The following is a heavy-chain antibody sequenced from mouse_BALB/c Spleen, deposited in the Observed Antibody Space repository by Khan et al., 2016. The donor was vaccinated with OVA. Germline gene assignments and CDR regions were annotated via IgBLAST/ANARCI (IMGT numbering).Heavy chain of an antibody. CDR3: ARGRAD. CDR1: GYSITSDYA. CDR2: ISYSGST. J-gene: IGHJ3*01. Sequence: EVQLQESGPGLVKPSQSLSLTCTVTGYSITSDYAWNWIRQFPGNKLEWMGYISYSGSTSYTPSLKSRISITRDTSKNQFFLQLNSVTTEDTATDYSARGRADWGQGTLVTVSA. V-gene: IGHV3-2*02. D-gene: IGHD3-3*01.